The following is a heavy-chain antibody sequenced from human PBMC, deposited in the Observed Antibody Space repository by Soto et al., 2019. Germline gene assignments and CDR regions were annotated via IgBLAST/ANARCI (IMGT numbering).Heavy chain of an antibody. CDR2: IIPIFGTA. D-gene: IGHD3-3*01. Sequence: SVKVSCKASGGTFSSYAISWVRQAPGQGLEWMGGIIPIFGTANYAQKFQGRVTITADESTSTAYMELSSLRSEDTAVYYCATDFWSGYYNGTRVYYFDYWGQGTLVTVSS. V-gene: IGHV1-69*13. CDR1: GGTFSSYA. CDR3: ATDFWSGYYNGTRVYYFDY. J-gene: IGHJ4*02.